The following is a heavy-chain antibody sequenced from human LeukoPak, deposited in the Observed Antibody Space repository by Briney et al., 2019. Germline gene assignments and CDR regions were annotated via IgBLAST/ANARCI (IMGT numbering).Heavy chain of an antibody. Sequence: SETLSLTCTVSGASFSSGDQYWSWIRQSLGKGLEWIGSIHPSGMLYNNPSLESRVTISIDTSKNQFSLNLNSVTAADTAVYFCSRGLDSRKLGYWGQGTLVTVSS. V-gene: IGHV4-31*03. CDR2: IHPSGML. J-gene: IGHJ4*02. D-gene: IGHD3-22*01. CDR1: GASFSSGDQY. CDR3: SRGLDSRKLGY.